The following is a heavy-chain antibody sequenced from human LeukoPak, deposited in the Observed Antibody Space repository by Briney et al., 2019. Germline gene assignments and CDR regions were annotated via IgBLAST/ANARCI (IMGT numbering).Heavy chain of an antibody. CDR1: GGPTLNYY. J-gene: IGHJ6*03. CDR2: VYSSKNT. CDR3: TRGTTLVRGVLRAYYYYYMDV. Sequence: KPSETLSPTCTVSGGPTLNYYWSWIRQPPGGGLEWIGYVYSSKNTNYNPSLKSRVTISVDTSKTQISLKLTSVTAADTAVYYCTRGTTLVRGVLRAYYYYYMDVWGKGTTVTVSS. D-gene: IGHD3-10*01. V-gene: IGHV4-59*01.